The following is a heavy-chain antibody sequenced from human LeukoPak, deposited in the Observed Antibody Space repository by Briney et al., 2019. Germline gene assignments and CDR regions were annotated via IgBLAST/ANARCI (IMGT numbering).Heavy chain of an antibody. V-gene: IGHV1-2*02. CDR1: GYTFTSYY. CDR3: ARTYYYDSSGYYSLDY. CDR2: INPNSGGT. J-gene: IGHJ4*02. Sequence: ASVKVSCKASGYTFTSYYMHWVRQAPGQGLEWMGWINPNSGGTNYAQKFQGRVTMTRDTSISTVYMELSSLRSEDTAVYYCARTYYYDSSGYYSLDYWGQGTLVTVSS. D-gene: IGHD3-22*01.